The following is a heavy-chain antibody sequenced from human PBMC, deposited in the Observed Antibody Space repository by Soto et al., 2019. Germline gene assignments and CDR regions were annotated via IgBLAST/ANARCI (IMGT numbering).Heavy chain of an antibody. J-gene: IGHJ5*02. CDR3: LFIPPPGEYNWFDP. CDR1: GFTFSGSA. D-gene: IGHD1-26*01. V-gene: IGHV3-73*01. CDR2: IGSKASSYAT. Sequence: PGGSLRLSCAASGFTFSGSAMHWVRQASGKGLEWVGRIGSKASSYATAYAASVKGRFTISRDDSKNTAYLQMNSLKTEDTAVYYCLFIPPPGEYNWFDPWGQGILVTVSS.